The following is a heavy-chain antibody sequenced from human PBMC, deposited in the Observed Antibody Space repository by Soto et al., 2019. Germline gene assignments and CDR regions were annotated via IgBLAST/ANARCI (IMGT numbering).Heavy chain of an antibody. D-gene: IGHD3-3*01. CDR1: GGSIISSSYY. V-gene: IGHV4-39*01. CDR3: ARAHITIFGVVIPTLFDY. J-gene: IGHJ4*02. CDR2: IYYSGST. Sequence: ASETLSLTCTVSGGSIISSSYYWGWIRQPPGKGLEWIGSIYYSGSTYYNPSLKSRVTISVDTSKNQFSLKLSSVTAADTAVYYCARAHITIFGVVIPTLFDYWGQGTLVTVSS.